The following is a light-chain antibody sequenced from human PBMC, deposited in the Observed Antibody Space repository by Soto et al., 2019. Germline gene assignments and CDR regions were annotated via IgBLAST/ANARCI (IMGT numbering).Light chain of an antibody. CDR1: SSDVGGYNY. Sequence: QSVLTQPASVSGSPGQSITISCTGTSSDVGGYNYVSWYQQHPGKAPKLMIYDVSNRPSGVSNRFSGSKSGNTASLTISGHQAEDEADYYCSSYTCSSTLVFGGGTKLTVL. CDR3: SSYTCSSTLV. CDR2: DVS. J-gene: IGLJ2*01. V-gene: IGLV2-14*01.